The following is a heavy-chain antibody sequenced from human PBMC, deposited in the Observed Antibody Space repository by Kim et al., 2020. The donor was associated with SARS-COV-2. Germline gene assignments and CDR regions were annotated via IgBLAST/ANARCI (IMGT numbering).Heavy chain of an antibody. Sequence: GGSLRLSCAASGFTFSDFNMHWVRQAPGKGLIWVSRINDDGSDTKYADFAKGRFTISRDNAQNTLNLQMHSLRAEDTAVYYCARDLDYILFDYWGQGALVTVSS. D-gene: IGHD4-4*01. CDR1: GFTFSDFN. J-gene: IGHJ4*02. CDR2: INDDGSDT. CDR3: ARDLDYILFDY. V-gene: IGHV3-74*01.